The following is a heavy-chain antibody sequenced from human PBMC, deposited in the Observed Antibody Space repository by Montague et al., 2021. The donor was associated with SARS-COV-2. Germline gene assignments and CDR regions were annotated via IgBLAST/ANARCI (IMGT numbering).Heavy chain of an antibody. J-gene: IGHJ6*02. V-gene: IGHV3-13*01. CDR1: GFTFSSYD. CDR3: ARGDQLRGYYYGMDV. CDR2: IGTSGDT. D-gene: IGHD4-23*01. Sequence: SLRLSCAASGFTFSSYDMHWVRQATGKGLEWVSAIGTSGDTYYVGSVKGRFTISRENAKNSSYLQMNSLRVGDTAVYYCARGDQLRGYYYGMDVWGQGTTVTVSS.